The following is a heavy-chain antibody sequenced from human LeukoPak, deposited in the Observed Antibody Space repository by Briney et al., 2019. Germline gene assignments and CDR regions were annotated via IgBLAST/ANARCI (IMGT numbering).Heavy chain of an antibody. CDR3: ARDRADIVVVPAAIGHYYYGMDV. CDR1: GFTFSDYY. D-gene: IGHD2-2*01. V-gene: IGHV3-11*01. Sequence: GGSLRLSCAASGFTFSDYYMSWIRQAPGEGLEWVSYISSSGSTIYYADSVKGRFTISRDNAKNSLYLQMNSLRAEDTAVYYCARDRADIVVVPAAIGHYYYGMDVWGQGTTVTVSS. CDR2: ISSSGSTI. J-gene: IGHJ6*02.